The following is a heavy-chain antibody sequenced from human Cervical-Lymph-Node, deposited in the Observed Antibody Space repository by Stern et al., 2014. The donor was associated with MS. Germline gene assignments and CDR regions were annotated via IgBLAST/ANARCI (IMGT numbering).Heavy chain of an antibody. CDR1: GFTFDDYA. CDR2: LSWNSGSI. J-gene: IGHJ1*01. CDR3: AKDGGSYSAFQN. V-gene: IGHV3-9*01. D-gene: IGHD1-26*01. Sequence: EVQLVESGGGLVQPGRSLRLSCAASGFTFDDYAMHWVRQAPGKGLEWGSGLSWNSGSIGYADSVKGRFTISRDNAKNSLYLQMNSLRAEDTALYYCAKDGGSYSAFQNWGQGTLVTVSS.